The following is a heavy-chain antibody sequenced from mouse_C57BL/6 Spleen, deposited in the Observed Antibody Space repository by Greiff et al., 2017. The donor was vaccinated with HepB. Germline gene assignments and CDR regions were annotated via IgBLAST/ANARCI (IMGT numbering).Heavy chain of an antibody. V-gene: IGHV1-20*01. CDR1: GYSFTGYF. J-gene: IGHJ1*03. D-gene: IGHD1-1*01. Sequence: VQLKESGPELVKPGDSVKISCKASGYSFTGYFMNWVMQSHGKSLEWIGRINPYNGDTFYNQKFKGKATLTVDKSSSTAHMELRSLTSEDSAVYYCARAPGLIYYYGLDVWGTGTTVTVAS. CDR2: INPYNGDT. CDR3: ARAPGLIYYYGLDV.